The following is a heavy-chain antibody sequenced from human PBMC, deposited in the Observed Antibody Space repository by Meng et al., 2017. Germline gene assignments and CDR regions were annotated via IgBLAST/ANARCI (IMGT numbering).Heavy chain of an antibody. Sequence: ASLKVSCKASAYTFTSYYMHWLRQAPGQGLEWMGIINPSGGSTTYAQKFQGRVNMTRDTYTSTVYMELSSLRSEDTARYYCARDEDISAAGKLFGDYWGQGTLVTVSS. J-gene: IGHJ4*02. CDR2: INPSGGST. CDR1: AYTFTSYY. D-gene: IGHD6-25*01. CDR3: ARDEDISAAGKLFGDY. V-gene: IGHV1-46*01.